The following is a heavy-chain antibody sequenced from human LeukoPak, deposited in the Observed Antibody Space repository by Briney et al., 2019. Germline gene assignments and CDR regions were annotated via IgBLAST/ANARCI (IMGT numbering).Heavy chain of an antibody. V-gene: IGHV4-38-2*02. CDR2: IYHSGST. CDR1: GYSISSGYY. J-gene: IGHJ5*02. D-gene: IGHD3-10*01. Sequence: SETLSLTCTVSGYSISSGYYWAWIRQPPGKGLEWIGNIYHSGSTYYNPSLKSRVTISVDTSKNQFSLKLSSVTAADTAVYYCARVTMVRGVIHGWFDPWGQGTLVTVSS. CDR3: ARVTMVRGVIHGWFDP.